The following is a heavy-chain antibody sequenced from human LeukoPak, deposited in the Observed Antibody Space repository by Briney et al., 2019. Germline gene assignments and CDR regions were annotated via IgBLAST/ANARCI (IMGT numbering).Heavy chain of an antibody. CDR3: AEGRSITIFGVAAGY. CDR1: GFTFSSYA. J-gene: IGHJ4*02. CDR2: TSGSGGST. D-gene: IGHD3-3*01. V-gene: IGHV3-23*01. Sequence: GGSLRLSCAASGFTFSSYAMSWVRQAPGRGLEWVSATSGSGGSTYYADSVKGRFTISRDNSKNTLYLQMNSLRAEDTAVYYCAEGRSITIFGVAAGYWGQGTLVTVSS.